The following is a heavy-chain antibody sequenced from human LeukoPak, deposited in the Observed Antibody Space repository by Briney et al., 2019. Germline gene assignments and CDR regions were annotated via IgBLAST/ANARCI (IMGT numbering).Heavy chain of an antibody. CDR1: GFIFSSYG. D-gene: IGHD1-26*01. CDR3: ARDPYSGSYGDYYYYYMDV. J-gene: IGHJ6*03. V-gene: IGHV3-21*01. Sequence: GGSLRLSCAASGFIFSSYGMTWVRQAPGKGLEWVSSISTSGSYIYYADSVKGRFTISRDKAKNSLYLQMNSLRAEDTAVYYCARDPYSGSYGDYYYYYMDVWGKGTTVTISS. CDR2: ISTSGSYI.